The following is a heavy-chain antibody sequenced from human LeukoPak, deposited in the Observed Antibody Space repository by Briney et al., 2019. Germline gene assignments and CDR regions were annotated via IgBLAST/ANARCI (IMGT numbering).Heavy chain of an antibody. D-gene: IGHD3-22*01. J-gene: IGHJ4*02. CDR3: ARDRGYYYDSSGYYYPFDY. V-gene: IGHV1-69*05. CDR2: IIPIFGTA. CDR1: GGTFSSYA. Sequence: ASVKVSCKASGGTFSSYAISWVRQAPGQGLEWMGGIIPIFGTAKYAQKFQGRVTITTDESTRTAYMELSSLRSEDTAAYYCARDRGYYYDSSGYYYPFDYWGQGTLVTVSS.